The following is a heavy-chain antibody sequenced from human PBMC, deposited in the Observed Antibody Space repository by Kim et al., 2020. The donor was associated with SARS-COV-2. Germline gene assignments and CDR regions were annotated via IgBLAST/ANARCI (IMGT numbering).Heavy chain of an antibody. Sequence: GGSLRLSCAASGFTFDSFAMSWVRQAPGKGLEWVSNIKGGGVATNYADSVQGRFTISRDNSRNTLYLEMHNLRAEDTAIYYCAKHQFSFGSDAFDIWGQG. CDR1: GFTFDSFA. CDR3: AKHQFSFGSDAFDI. J-gene: IGHJ3*02. CDR2: IKGGGVAT. D-gene: IGHD5-18*01. V-gene: IGHV3-23*01.